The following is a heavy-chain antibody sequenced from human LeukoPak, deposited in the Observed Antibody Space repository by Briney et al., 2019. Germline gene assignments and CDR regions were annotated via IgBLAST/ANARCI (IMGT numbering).Heavy chain of an antibody. Sequence: PGGSLRLSCAASGFTFSSYSMNWVRQAPGKGLEWVAVIWYDGSNKYYADSVKGRFTISRDNSKNTLYLQMNSLRAEDTAVYYCAKGNSGSLRYFDWLFRYWGQGTLVTVSS. D-gene: IGHD3-9*01. CDR2: IWYDGSNK. V-gene: IGHV3-33*06. CDR1: GFTFSSYS. J-gene: IGHJ4*02. CDR3: AKGNSGSLRYFDWLFRY.